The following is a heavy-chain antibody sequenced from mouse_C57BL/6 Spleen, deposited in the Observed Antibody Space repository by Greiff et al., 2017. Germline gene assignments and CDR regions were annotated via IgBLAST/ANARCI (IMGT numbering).Heavy chain of an antibody. J-gene: IGHJ1*03. D-gene: IGHD2-4*01. V-gene: IGHV5-16*01. CDR3: AREGIYYDYEGYWYFDV. CDR2: INYDGSST. CDR1: GFTFSDYY. Sequence: EVKLMESEGGLVQPGSSMKLSCTASGFTFSDYYMAWVRQVPEKGLEWVANINYDGSSTYYLDSLKSRFIISRDNAKNILYLQMSSLKSEDTATYYCAREGIYYDYEGYWYFDVWGTGTTVTVSS.